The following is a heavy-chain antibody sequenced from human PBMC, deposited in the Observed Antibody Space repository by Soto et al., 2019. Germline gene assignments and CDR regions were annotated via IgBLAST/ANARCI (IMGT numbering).Heavy chain of an antibody. CDR1: GFTFSSYG. J-gene: IGHJ4*02. CDR3: VKERSGTWDFES. CDR2: ISYDGSED. V-gene: IGHV3-30*18. Sequence: QVQLVESGGGVVQPGRSLRLSCTASGFTFSSYGMHWVHQAPGKGPEWVAVISYDGSEDYYADSVKGRFTFSRDNSKNTLSLQMNSLRAEDTAVYYCVKERSGTWDFESWGQGTLVTVSS. D-gene: IGHD5-12*01.